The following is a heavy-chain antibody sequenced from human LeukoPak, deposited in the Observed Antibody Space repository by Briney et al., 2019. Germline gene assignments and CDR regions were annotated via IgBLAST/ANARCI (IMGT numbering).Heavy chain of an antibody. V-gene: IGHV1-46*01. D-gene: IGHD3-9*01. CDR1: GYTFTSYY. J-gene: IGHJ4*02. CDR2: INPSGGST. Sequence: ASVKVSCKASGYTFTSYYMHWVRQAPGQGLEWMGIINPSGGSTSYAQKFQGRVTMTRDTSTSTVYMELSSLRSEDTAVYYCARDGGGYDILTGYSRRPKYYFDYWGQGTLATVSS. CDR3: ARDGGGYDILTGYSRRPKYYFDY.